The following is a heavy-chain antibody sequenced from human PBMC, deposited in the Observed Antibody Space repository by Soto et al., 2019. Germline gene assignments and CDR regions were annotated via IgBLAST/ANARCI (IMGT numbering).Heavy chain of an antibody. D-gene: IGHD4-17*01. Sequence: EVQLLESGGGLVQPGGSLRLSCAASGFTFSSYAMSWVRQAPGKGLEWVSAISGSGSRTYYADSVKGRFTFSRDNSKKTLYLQMNSLRAEDTAVYFCAKGTYRDYVYWDHAFDIWGQGIMVTVSS. CDR3: AKGTYRDYVYWDHAFDI. CDR1: GFTFSSYA. CDR2: ISGSGSRT. V-gene: IGHV3-23*01. J-gene: IGHJ3*02.